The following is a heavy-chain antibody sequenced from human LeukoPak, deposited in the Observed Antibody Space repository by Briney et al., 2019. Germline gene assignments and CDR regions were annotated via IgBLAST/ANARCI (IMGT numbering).Heavy chain of an antibody. CDR1: GGSISSYY. D-gene: IGHD6-19*01. Sequence: PSETLSLTCTVSGGSISSYYWSWIRQPPGKGLEWIGYIYYSGSTNYNPSLKSRVTISVDTSKNQFSLKLSSVTAADTAVYYCARINSSGWYGLDYYYGMDVWGQGTTVTVSS. CDR3: ARINSSGWYGLDYYYGMDV. J-gene: IGHJ6*02. CDR2: IYYSGST. V-gene: IGHV4-59*08.